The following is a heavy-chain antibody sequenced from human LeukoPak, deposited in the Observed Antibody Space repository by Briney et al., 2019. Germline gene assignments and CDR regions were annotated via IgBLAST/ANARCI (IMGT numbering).Heavy chain of an antibody. D-gene: IGHD5-18*01. V-gene: IGHV1-69*04. CDR2: IIPILGIA. CDR3: AKDGGYISRNLFDL. J-gene: IGHJ5*02. Sequence: SVKVSCKASGGTFSSYAMSWVRQAPGQGLEWMGRIIPILGIANYAQKFQGRVTITADKSTSTAYMELSSLRSEDTAVYYCAKDGGYISRNLFDLWGQGTLVTVSS. CDR1: GGTFSSYA.